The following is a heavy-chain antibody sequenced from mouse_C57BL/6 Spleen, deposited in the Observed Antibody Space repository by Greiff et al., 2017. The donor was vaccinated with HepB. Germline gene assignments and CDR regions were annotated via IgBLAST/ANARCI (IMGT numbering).Heavy chain of an antibody. CDR1: GYTFTSYT. CDR2: INPSSGYT. J-gene: IGHJ4*01. Sequence: QVQLQQSGAELARPGASVKVSCKASGYTFTSYTMHGVKQRPGQGLEWIGYINPSSGYTKYNQKFKDKATLTADKSSSTAYMQLSSLTSEDSSVYYCATGDYTTHYWGQGTSATVSP. CDR3: ATGDYTTHY. V-gene: IGHV1-4*01.